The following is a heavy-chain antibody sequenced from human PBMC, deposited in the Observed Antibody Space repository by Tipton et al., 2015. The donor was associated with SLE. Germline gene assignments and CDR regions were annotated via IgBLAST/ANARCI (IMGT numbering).Heavy chain of an antibody. V-gene: IGHV4-39*01. CDR2: IYYSGST. CDR1: GDSINSDTYY. J-gene: IGHJ6*03. D-gene: IGHD3-3*01. Sequence: TLSLTCTVSGDSINSDTYYWGWIRQSPGKGLEWIGSIYYSGSTYYNPSLKSRVTISVDTSKNQFSLKLSSVTAADTAVYYCARTSTYYDFWSGSYYYYYYMDVWGKGTTVTVSS. CDR3: ARTSTYYDFWSGSYYYYYYMDV.